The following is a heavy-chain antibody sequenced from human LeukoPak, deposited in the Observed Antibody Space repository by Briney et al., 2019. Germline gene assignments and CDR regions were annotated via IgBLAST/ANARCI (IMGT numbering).Heavy chain of an antibody. CDR3: AREASVDIVATIYYFDY. CDR1: GYTFTSYG. D-gene: IGHD5-12*01. V-gene: IGHV1-18*01. Sequence: ASVKVSCKASGYTFTSYGISWVRHTPGQGLEWMGWISAYNGNTNYAQKLQGRVTMTTDTSTSTAYMELRSLRSDDTAVYYCAREASVDIVATIYYFDYWGQGTLVTVSS. CDR2: ISAYNGNT. J-gene: IGHJ4*02.